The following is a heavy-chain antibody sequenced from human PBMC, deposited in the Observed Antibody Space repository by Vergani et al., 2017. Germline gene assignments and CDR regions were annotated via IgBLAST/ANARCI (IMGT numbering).Heavy chain of an antibody. V-gene: IGHV1-24*01. D-gene: IGHD6-19*01. CDR2: FDPEDGET. J-gene: IGHJ6*02. CDR3: ARDLAVAGTSTYYYYGMDV. CDR1: GYTLTELS. Sequence: QVQLVQSGAEVKKPGASVKVSCKVSGYTLTELSMHWVRQAPGKGLEWMGGFDPEDGETIYAQKFQGRVIMTEDTSTDTAYMELSRLRSDDTAVYYCARDLAVAGTSTYYYYGMDVWGQGTTVTVSS.